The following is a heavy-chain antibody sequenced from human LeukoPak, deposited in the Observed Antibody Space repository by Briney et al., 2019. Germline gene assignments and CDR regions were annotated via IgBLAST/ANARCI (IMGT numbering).Heavy chain of an antibody. V-gene: IGHV4-39*01. CDR3: ARRIPTFFFDY. J-gene: IGHJ4*02. Sequence: PSGTLSLTCDVSGGSISRSSYYWGWVHQPPGKGLDWIGSIYYSGSTYYNPSLKSRVTISVDTSKNHFSLKLTSVTAADTAVYYCARRIPTFFFDYWGQGTLVTVSS. D-gene: IGHD2-21*01. CDR2: IYYSGST. CDR1: GGSISRSSYY.